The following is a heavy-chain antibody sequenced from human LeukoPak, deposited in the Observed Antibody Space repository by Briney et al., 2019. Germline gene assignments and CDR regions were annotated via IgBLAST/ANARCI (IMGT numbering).Heavy chain of an antibody. CDR2: ISGSGGST. Sequence: PGGSLRLSCAASGFTFSSYAMSWVRQAPGKGLEWVSAISGSGGSTYYADSVKGRFTISRDNSKNTLYLQMNSLRAEDTAVYYCARDAPGDILTGYYRGYNWFDPWGQGTLVTVSS. J-gene: IGHJ5*02. CDR3: ARDAPGDILTGYYRGYNWFDP. V-gene: IGHV3-23*01. D-gene: IGHD3-9*01. CDR1: GFTFSSYA.